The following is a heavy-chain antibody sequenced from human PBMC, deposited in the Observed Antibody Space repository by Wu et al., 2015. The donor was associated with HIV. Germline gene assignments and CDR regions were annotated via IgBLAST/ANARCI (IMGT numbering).Heavy chain of an antibody. CDR1: GGTFSSYA. CDR3: ASHNITYFWSWLSTNYYMDV. D-gene: IGHD3-3*01. J-gene: IGHJ6*03. CDR2: IIPIFGTA. Sequence: QVQLVQSGAEVKKPGSSVKVSCKASGGTFSSYAISWVRQAPGQGLEWMGGIIPIFGTANYAQKFQGRVTITADESTSTAYMELSSLRSEDTAVYYCASHNITYFWSWLSTNYYMDVWGQRDHGHRLL. V-gene: IGHV1-69*12.